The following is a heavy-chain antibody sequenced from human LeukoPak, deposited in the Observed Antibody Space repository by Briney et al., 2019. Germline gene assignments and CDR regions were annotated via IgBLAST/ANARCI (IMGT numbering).Heavy chain of an antibody. CDR1: GGSVRSNNW. V-gene: IGHV4-39*01. J-gene: IGHJ4*02. CDR3: ALYYYDSSGYYLGYFDY. D-gene: IGHD3-22*01. CDR2: IYYSGST. Sequence: PSETLSLTCVVSGGSVRSNNWWSWVRQSPGKGLEWIGSIYYSGSTYYNPSLKSRVTISVDTSKNQFSLKLSSVTAADTAVYYCALYYYDSSGYYLGYFDYWGQGTLVTVSS.